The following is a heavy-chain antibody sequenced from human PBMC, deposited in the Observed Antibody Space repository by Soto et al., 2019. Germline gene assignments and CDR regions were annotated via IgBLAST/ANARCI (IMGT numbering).Heavy chain of an antibody. D-gene: IGHD3-10*01. CDR1: GFIFSNYG. CDR3: TRFRFGDLFLPSFDY. CDR2: ISGTGGST. J-gene: IGHJ4*02. V-gene: IGHV3-23*01. Sequence: GGSLRLSCAASGFIFSNYGMTWVRQAPGKGLEWVSVISGTGGSTYYADSAKGRFTISRDDSTGIAYLQMDGLKSEDTAMYYCTRFRFGDLFLPSFDYWGQGTLVTVSS.